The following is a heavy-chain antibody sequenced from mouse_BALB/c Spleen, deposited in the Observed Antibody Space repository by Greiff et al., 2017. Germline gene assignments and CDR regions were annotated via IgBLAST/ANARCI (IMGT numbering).Heavy chain of an antibody. J-gene: IGHJ4*01. V-gene: IGHV1S127*01. Sequence: QVQLKESGAELVKPGASVKMSCKASGYTFTSYWMHWVKQRPGQGLEWIGTIDPSDSYTSYNQKFKGKATLTVDTSSSTAYMQLSSLTSEDSAVYYCTTPTTVYAMDYWGQGTSVTVSS. CDR3: TTPTTVYAMDY. CDR1: GYTFTSYW. D-gene: IGHD1-1*01. CDR2: IDPSDSYT.